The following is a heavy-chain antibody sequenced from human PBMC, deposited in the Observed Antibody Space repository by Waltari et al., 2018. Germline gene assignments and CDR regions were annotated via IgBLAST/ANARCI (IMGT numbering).Heavy chain of an antibody. CDR3: ARAATVTTFWFDP. CDR1: GFTFSYYT. CDR2: INTGNGNT. D-gene: IGHD4-17*01. J-gene: IGHJ5*02. V-gene: IGHV1-3*04. Sequence: QAQLVQSGAEVKKPGASVQASCNASGFTFSYYTMHWVRQAPGQKLEWMGWINTGNGNTDYSQKFQGRVTITRDTSASTAHMELTSLRAEDTAVYYCARAATVTTFWFDPWGRGTLVTVSS.